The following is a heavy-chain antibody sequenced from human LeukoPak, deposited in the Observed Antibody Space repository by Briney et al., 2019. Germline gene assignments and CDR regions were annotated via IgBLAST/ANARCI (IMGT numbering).Heavy chain of an antibody. CDR1: GGSINNYY. Sequence: PSETLSLTCTVSGGSINNYYWNWIRQPAGKGLEWIGHIYASGTTSYNPSLNSRVTMSVDTSKNKCSLMLTSVPAADTAVYYCADGGNSGSYFEGWGRGTLVTVSS. J-gene: IGHJ4*02. CDR2: IYASGTT. D-gene: IGHD6-19*01. V-gene: IGHV4-4*07. CDR3: ADGGNSGSYFEG.